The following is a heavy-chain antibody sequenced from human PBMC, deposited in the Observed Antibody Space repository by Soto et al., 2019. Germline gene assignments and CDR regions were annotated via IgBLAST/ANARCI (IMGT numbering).Heavy chain of an antibody. V-gene: IGHV4-59*01. J-gene: IGHJ5*02. CDR2: IYYSGST. CDR3: ARRRIDCSGGSCYSLPWFDA. D-gene: IGHD2-15*01. Sequence: SETLSLTCTVSGGSISSCYWSWIRQPPGKGLEWIGYIYYSGSTNYNPSLKSRVTISVDTSKNQFSLKLSSVTAADTAVYYCARRRIDCSGGSCYSLPWFDAWGQGTLVTVSS. CDR1: GGSISSCY.